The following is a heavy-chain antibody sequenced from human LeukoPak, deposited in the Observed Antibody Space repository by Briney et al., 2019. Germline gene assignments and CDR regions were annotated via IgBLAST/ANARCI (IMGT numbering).Heavy chain of an antibody. CDR2: ISWNSGSI. CDR1: GFTSDDYA. CDR3: AKDQNYYDSSGLDY. D-gene: IGHD3-22*01. J-gene: IGHJ4*02. Sequence: PGGSLRLSCAASGFTSDDYAMHWVRQAPGKGLEWVSGISWNSGSIGYADSVKGRFTISRDNAKNSLYLQMNSLRAEDMALYYCAKDQNYYDSSGLDYWGQGTLVTVSS. V-gene: IGHV3-9*02.